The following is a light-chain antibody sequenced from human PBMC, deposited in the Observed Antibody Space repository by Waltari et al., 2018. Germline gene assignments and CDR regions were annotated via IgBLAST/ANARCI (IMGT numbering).Light chain of an antibody. CDR3: LQRSNWPYT. CDR2: DAS. CDR1: RTVRSF. J-gene: IGKJ2*01. Sequence: EIVLTQSPATLSLSPGERATLSCRASRTVRSFLAWYQQKPGQAPRLLIFDASSRAPGIPAKFRGSGSGTDFTLTVSNLEPEDFAVYYCLQRSNWPYTFGQGTRVEIK. V-gene: IGKV3-11*01.